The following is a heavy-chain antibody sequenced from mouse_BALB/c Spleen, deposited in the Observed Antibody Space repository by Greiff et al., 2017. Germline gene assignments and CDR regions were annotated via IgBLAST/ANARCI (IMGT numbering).Heavy chain of an antibody. Sequence: EVKVEESGGGLVQPGGSRKLSCAASGFTFSSFGMHWVRQAPEKGLEWVAYISSGSSTIYYADTVKGRFTISRDNPKNTLFLQMTSLRSEDTAMYYCARSDDGYYWFAYWGQGTLVTVSA. CDR3: ARSDDGYYWFAY. CDR1: GFTFSSFG. CDR2: ISSGSSTI. D-gene: IGHD2-3*01. V-gene: IGHV5-17*02. J-gene: IGHJ3*01.